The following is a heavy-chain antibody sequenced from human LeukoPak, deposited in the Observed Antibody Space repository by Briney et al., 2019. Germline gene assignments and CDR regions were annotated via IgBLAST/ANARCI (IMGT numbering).Heavy chain of an antibody. CDR2: FDPEDGET. CDR1: GYTLTELS. CDR3: ARDLAKLKSSIMITFGGPSARSSTDY. V-gene: IGHV1-24*01. D-gene: IGHD3-16*01. J-gene: IGHJ4*02. Sequence: GASVKVSCKVSGYTLTELSMHWVRQAPGKGLEWMGGFDPEDGETIYAQKFQGRVTMTEDTSTDTAYMELRSLRSDDTAVYYCARDLAKLKSSIMITFGGPSARSSTDYWGQGTLVTVSS.